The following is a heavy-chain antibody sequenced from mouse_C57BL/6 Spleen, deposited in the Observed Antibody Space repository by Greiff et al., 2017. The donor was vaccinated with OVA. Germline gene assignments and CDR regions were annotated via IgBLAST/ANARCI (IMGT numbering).Heavy chain of an antibody. CDR1: GYTFTSYW. J-gene: IGHJ4*01. V-gene: IGHV1-64*01. D-gene: IGHD1-1*01. Sequence: QVQLQQPGAELVKPGASGKLSCKASGYTFTSYWMHGVKQRPGQGLEWIGMIHPNSGSTNYNEKFKSKATLTEDKSSSTAYMQLSSLTSEDSAVYDYNVVARGYYSMDYWGQGTSVTVSS. CDR3: NVVARGYYSMDY. CDR2: IHPNSGST.